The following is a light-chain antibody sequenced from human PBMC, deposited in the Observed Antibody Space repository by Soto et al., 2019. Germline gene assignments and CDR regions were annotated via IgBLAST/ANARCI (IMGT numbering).Light chain of an antibody. CDR1: QSIRSN. Sequence: EIVMTQSPATLSVSPGERATLSCRASQSIRSNLAWYQQKPGQAPRLLIYGASTRATGVPARFSGSGSGTEFTLTISSLQSEDSAVYYCQQLNNFPPFTFGPGTKVDLK. J-gene: IGKJ3*01. CDR3: QQLNNFPPFT. CDR2: GAS. V-gene: IGKV3-15*01.